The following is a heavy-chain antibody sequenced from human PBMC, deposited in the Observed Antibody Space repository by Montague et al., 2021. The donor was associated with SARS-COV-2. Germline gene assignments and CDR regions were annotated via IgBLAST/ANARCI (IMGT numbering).Heavy chain of an antibody. D-gene: IGHD2-2*01. J-gene: IGHJ5*02. CDR1: GASISSNTW. V-gene: IGHV4-4*02. CDR2: VLYTDYT. CDR3: ATVARGCSAASCYLSS. Sequence: SETLSLTCGVSGASISSNTWWYWVRQSPGKGLVWFGEVLYTDYTXYNPSLKSRLTISLDKSKNHVSLRLNSVTAADTAVYYCATVARGCSAASCYLSSWGPGTLVTVSS.